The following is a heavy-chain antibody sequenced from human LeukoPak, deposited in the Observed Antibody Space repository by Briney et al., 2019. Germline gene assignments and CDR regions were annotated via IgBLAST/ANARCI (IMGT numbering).Heavy chain of an antibody. CDR3: ARDESCSGGSCYSRVWFDP. J-gene: IGHJ5*02. V-gene: IGHV3-20*04. CDR1: GFTFDDYG. D-gene: IGHD2-15*01. Sequence: PGGSLRLSCAASGFTFDDYGMSWVRQAPGKGLEWVSGINWNGGSTGYADSVKGRFTISRDNAKNSLYLQMNSLRAEDTALYYCARDESCSGGSCYSRVWFDPWGQGTLVTVSS. CDR2: INWNGGST.